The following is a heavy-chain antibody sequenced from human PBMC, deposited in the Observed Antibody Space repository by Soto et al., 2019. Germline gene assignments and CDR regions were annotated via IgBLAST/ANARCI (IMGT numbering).Heavy chain of an antibody. CDR2: ISYDGSNK. CDR3: AKDRVRYSSGWYGDY. CDR1: GFTFSSYG. D-gene: IGHD6-19*01. J-gene: IGHJ4*02. V-gene: IGHV3-30*18. Sequence: QVQLVESGGGVVQPGRSLRLSCAASGFTFSSYGMHWVRQAPGKGLEWVAVISYDGSNKYYADSVKGRFTISRDNSKNTLYLQMISLRAEDTAVYYCAKDRVRYSSGWYGDYWGQGTLVTVSS.